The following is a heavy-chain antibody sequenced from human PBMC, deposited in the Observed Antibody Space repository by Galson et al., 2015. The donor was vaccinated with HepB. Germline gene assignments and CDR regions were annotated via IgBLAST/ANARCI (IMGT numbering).Heavy chain of an antibody. V-gene: IGHV1-2*06. D-gene: IGHD3-9*01. CDR3: ARMVVASYDILTGYFDY. CDR1: GYTFTGYY. J-gene: IGHJ4*02. Sequence: SVKVSCKASGYTFTGYYMHWVRQAPGQGLEWMGRINPNSGGTNYAQKFQGRVTMTRDTSISTAYMELSRLRSEDTAVYYCARMVVASYDILTGYFDYWGQGTLVTVSS. CDR2: INPNSGGT.